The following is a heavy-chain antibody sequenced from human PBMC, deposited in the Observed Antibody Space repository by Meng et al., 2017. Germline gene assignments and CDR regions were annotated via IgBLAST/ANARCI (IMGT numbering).Heavy chain of an antibody. Sequence: QVQVAELGGGVVQPGMSRRLSVASSGFTFSSYAMHWVRQAPGKGLEWVAVISYDGSNKYYADSVKGRFTISRDNSKNTLYLQMNSLRAEDTAVYYCARVRRNYDSSGYYSHWGQGTLVTVSS. J-gene: IGHJ4*02. D-gene: IGHD3-22*01. V-gene: IGHV3-30*01. CDR1: GFTFSSYA. CDR2: ISYDGSNK. CDR3: ARVRRNYDSSGYYSH.